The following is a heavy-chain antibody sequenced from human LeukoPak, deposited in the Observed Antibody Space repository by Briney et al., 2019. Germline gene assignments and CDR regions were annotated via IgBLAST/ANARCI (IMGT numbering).Heavy chain of an antibody. CDR3: TRATGSYSGFTS. D-gene: IGHD1-26*01. Sequence: GGSLRLSCAASGFNFDSSDMHWVRQLTGKGLEWVSAIGPAGDTFYSDSVKGRFTVSREDAKNSLYLQMNSLRAGDTAVYYCTRATGSYSGFTSWGQGTLVTVSS. V-gene: IGHV3-13*04. CDR2: IGPAGDT. CDR1: GFNFDSSD. J-gene: IGHJ5*02.